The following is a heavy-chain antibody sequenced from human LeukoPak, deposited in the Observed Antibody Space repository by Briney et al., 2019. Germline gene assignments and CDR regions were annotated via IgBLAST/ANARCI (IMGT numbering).Heavy chain of an antibody. CDR1: GFTLSTYA. Sequence: GSLRLSCAASGFTLSTYAMSWVRQAPGKGLEWVSAISGSGASTHYADSVKGRFTISRDNSKNTLYLQMNSLRAEDTAVYYCAKSRLYGDYADFDYWGQGTLVTVS. CDR3: AKSRLYGDYADFDY. D-gene: IGHD4-17*01. J-gene: IGHJ4*02. V-gene: IGHV3-23*01. CDR2: ISGSGAST.